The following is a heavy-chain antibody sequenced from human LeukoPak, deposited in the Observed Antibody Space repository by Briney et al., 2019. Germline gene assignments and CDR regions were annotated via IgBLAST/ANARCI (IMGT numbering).Heavy chain of an antibody. J-gene: IGHJ4*02. CDR1: GFTFSSYA. Sequence: GGSLRLSCAASGFTFSSYAMHWVRQAPGKGLEWVAVISYDGSNKYYADSVKGRFTISRDNSKNTLYLQMNSLRAEDTAVYYCAREGMAAAGTFDYWGQGTLVTVSS. CDR3: AREGMAAAGTFDY. CDR2: ISYDGSNK. D-gene: IGHD6-13*01. V-gene: IGHV3-30-3*01.